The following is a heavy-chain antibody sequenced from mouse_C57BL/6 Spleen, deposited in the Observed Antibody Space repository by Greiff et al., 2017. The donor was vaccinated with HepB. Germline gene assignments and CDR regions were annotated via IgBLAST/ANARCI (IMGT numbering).Heavy chain of an antibody. Sequence: QVQLQQSGPELVKPGASVKISCKASGYALSSSWMNWVKQRPGKGLEWIGRIYPGDGDTNYNGKFKGKATLTADKSSSTAYMQLSSLTSEDSAVYFCARGDYGNSWFAYWGQGTLVTVSA. D-gene: IGHD2-1*01. V-gene: IGHV1-82*01. J-gene: IGHJ3*01. CDR1: GYALSSSW. CDR2: IYPGDGDT. CDR3: ARGDYGNSWFAY.